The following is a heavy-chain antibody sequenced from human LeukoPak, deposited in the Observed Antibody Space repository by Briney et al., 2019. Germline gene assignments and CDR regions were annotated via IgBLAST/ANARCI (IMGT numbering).Heavy chain of an antibody. CDR3: ARDSVSYRAAAGGYWFDP. J-gene: IGHJ5*02. Sequence: SETLSLTCAVYGGSFSGYYWSWIRQPPGKGLEWIGEINHSGSTNYNPSLKSRVTISVDTSQNQFSLKLSSVTAADTAVYYCARDSVSYRAAAGGYWFDPWGQGTLVTVSS. CDR2: INHSGST. CDR1: GGSFSGYY. V-gene: IGHV4-34*01. D-gene: IGHD6-13*01.